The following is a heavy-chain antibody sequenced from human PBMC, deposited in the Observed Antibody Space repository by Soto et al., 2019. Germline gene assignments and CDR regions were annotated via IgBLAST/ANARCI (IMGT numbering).Heavy chain of an antibody. CDR1: GYTFTSYG. CDR3: ARDRVSYCGGDCPFAP. J-gene: IGHJ5*02. CDR2: ISAYNGNT. D-gene: IGHD2-21*02. Sequence: ASVKVSCKASGYTFTSYGISWVRQAPGQGLEWMGWISAYNGNTNYAQKLQGRVTMTTDTSTSTAYMELRSLRSDDTAVYYCARDRVSYCGGDCPFAPWGQGTLVTVS. V-gene: IGHV1-18*01.